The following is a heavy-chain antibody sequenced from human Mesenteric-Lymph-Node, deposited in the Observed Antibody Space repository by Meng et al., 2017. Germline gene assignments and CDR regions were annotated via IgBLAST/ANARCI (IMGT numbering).Heavy chain of an antibody. CDR1: GFSLSTSGVG. CDR2: IYWNDDK. V-gene: IGHV2-5*01. J-gene: IGHJ4*02. CDR3: AHIQANWDYFDY. Sequence: QITLKGFGPTLVKPTQTLTLTCTFSGFSLSTSGVGVGWIRQPPGKALEWLALIYWNDDKRYSPSLKSRLTITKDTSKNQVVLTMTNMDPVDTATYYCAHIQANWDYFDYWGQGTLVTVSS. D-gene: IGHD7-27*01.